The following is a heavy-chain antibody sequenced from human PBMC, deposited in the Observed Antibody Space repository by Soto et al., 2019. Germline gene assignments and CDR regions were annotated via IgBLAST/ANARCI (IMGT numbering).Heavy chain of an antibody. CDR2: IYYSGST. CDR1: GGSISSGDYY. CDR3: ARETRSIDFGVVPARDYNYGMDV. J-gene: IGHJ6*02. V-gene: IGHV4-30-4*01. Sequence: QVQLQESGPGLVKPSQTLSLTCTVSGGSISSGDYYWSWIRQPPGKGLEWIGYIYYSGSTYYNPSLKSRVTISVDTSKNQFSLKLSSVTAADTAVYYCARETRSIDFGVVPARDYNYGMDVWGQGTTVTVSS. D-gene: IGHD3-3*01.